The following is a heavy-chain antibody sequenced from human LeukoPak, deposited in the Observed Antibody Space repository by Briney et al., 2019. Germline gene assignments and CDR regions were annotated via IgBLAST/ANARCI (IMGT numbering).Heavy chain of an antibody. J-gene: IGHJ3*02. V-gene: IGHV4-59*12. Sequence: SETLSLTCTVSGGSISSYYWSWIRQPPGKGLEWIGYIYYSGSTNYNPSLKSRVTISVDTSKIHFSLKLSSVTAADTAVYYCARVRYSSGYYYVRTSDAFDIWGQGTMVTVSS. CDR1: GGSISSYY. CDR3: ARVRYSSGYYYVRTSDAFDI. CDR2: IYYSGST. D-gene: IGHD3-22*01.